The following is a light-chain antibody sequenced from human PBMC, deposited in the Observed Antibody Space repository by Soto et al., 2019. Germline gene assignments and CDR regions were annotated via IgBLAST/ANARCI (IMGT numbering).Light chain of an antibody. CDR1: QSINSW. CDR3: QQYDTYWT. Sequence: DVQMTQSPPTLSASVGDRVTITCRASQSINSWLAWYQQKPGKAPKLLIYDASSLKSGVPSRFSGSGSGTEFTLTISSLQPDDFATYYCQQYDTYWTFGQGTKVDI. CDR2: DAS. J-gene: IGKJ1*01. V-gene: IGKV1-5*01.